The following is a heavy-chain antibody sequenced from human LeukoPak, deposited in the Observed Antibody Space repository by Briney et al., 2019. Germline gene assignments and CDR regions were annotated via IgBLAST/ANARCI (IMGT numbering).Heavy chain of an antibody. CDR1: GFTFTSSA. D-gene: IGHD3-10*01. V-gene: IGHV1-58*02. J-gene: IGHJ6*02. Sequence: SVKVSCKASGFTFTSSAMQWVRQARGQRLEWIGWIVVGSGNTNYAQKFQERVTITRDMSTSTAYMELSSLRSEDTAVYYCAATSTMVRGVIHYYYYYGMDVWGQGTTVTVSS. CDR3: AATSTMVRGVIHYYYYYGMDV. CDR2: IVVGSGNT.